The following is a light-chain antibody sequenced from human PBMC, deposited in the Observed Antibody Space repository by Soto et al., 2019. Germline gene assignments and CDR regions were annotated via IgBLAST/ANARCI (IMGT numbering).Light chain of an antibody. CDR1: SSDVGGYNY. Sequence: QSVLTQPASVSGSPGQSITISCTGTSSDVGGYNYVSWYQQHPGKAPKLMIYDVSDRPSGISNRFSASKSGNTASLTFSGLQAEDEADYYCCSYTSSSTPWVFGTGTKVTVL. CDR3: CSYTSSSTPWV. J-gene: IGLJ1*01. V-gene: IGLV2-14*03. CDR2: DVS.